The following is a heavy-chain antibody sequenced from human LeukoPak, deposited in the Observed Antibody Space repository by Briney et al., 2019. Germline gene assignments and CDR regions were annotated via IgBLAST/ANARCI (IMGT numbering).Heavy chain of an antibody. CDR1: GFTFSSYS. Sequence: LRLACAASGFTFSSYSMNCVRQAPGKGLEWIGYIYYSGSTYYNPSLKSRVTISLHTSKNQFSLKLSSVTAADTAVYYCARTEVSSGSEDYWGQGTLVTVSS. CDR2: IYYSGST. D-gene: IGHD6-19*01. V-gene: IGHV4-30-4*08. CDR3: ARTEVSSGSEDY. J-gene: IGHJ4*02.